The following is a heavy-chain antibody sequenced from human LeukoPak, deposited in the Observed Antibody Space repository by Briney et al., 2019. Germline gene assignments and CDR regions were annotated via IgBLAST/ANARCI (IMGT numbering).Heavy chain of an antibody. J-gene: IGHJ4*02. CDR2: IRQDGGAT. CDR3: ATSEDTAGGPY. Sequence: GSLRLSCAASGFTFTRYWMTWVRQAPGKGLEWLANIRQDGGATYYGDSVKGRFTISRDNAKNSLYLQMNSLRAEDTAAYYCATSEDTAGGPYWGQGTLVTVSS. CDR1: GFTFTRYW. D-gene: IGHD5-18*01. V-gene: IGHV3-7*01.